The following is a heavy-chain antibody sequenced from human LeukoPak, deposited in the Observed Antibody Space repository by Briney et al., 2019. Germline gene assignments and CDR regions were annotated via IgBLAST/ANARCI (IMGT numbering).Heavy chain of an antibody. V-gene: IGHV3-30-3*01. CDR2: ISYDGINK. D-gene: IGHD5-24*01. CDR1: GFTFGSYA. CDR3: ARDRTRDGYNQGRVFDY. J-gene: IGHJ4*02. Sequence: GGSLRLSCAASGFTFGSYAMHWVRQAPGKGLEWVAVISYDGINKYYADSVKGRFTISRDNSKNTLFLQMNSLRGEDTAVYYCARDRTRDGYNQGRVFDYWGQGTLVTVSS.